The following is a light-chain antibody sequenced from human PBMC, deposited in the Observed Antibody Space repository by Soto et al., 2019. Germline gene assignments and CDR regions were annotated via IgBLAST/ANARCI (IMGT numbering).Light chain of an antibody. CDR3: SSYTTSNTRQIV. Sequence: QSVLTQPASVSGSPGQSITISCTGTSSDVGGYNYASWYQHHPGKAPKLMIFDVSNRPSGVSNRFSGSKSGITASLTISGLQPEDEADYYCSSYTTSNTRQIVFGTGTKVTVL. CDR2: DVS. CDR1: SSDVGGYNY. J-gene: IGLJ1*01. V-gene: IGLV2-14*03.